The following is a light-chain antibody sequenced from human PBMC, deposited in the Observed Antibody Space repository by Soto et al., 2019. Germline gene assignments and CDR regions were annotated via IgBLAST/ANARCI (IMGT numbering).Light chain of an antibody. V-gene: IGKV1-5*03. Sequence: DIQMTQSPSTLSASVGDRVTITCRASQSISGWLAWYQQKPGKAPKLLIYKASSLESGVPSRFSGSGSGTEFTLTTSILQPDDFATYYCQQYDSLVNFGPGTKVDIK. CDR2: KAS. J-gene: IGKJ3*01. CDR1: QSISGW. CDR3: QQYDSLVN.